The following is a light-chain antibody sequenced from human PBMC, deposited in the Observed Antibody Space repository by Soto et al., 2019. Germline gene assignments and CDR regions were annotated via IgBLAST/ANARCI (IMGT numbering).Light chain of an antibody. V-gene: IGKV3-15*01. Sequence: EIVMTQSPDTLSVSPGERATLSCRASQSVSSNLAWYQQKPGQAPRLLIYGASTRATGIPARFSGSGSGTEFTLTISRLEPEDFAVYYCQQYGSSGKFGQGTKVDIK. CDR2: GAS. CDR1: QSVSSN. CDR3: QQYGSSGK. J-gene: IGKJ1*01.